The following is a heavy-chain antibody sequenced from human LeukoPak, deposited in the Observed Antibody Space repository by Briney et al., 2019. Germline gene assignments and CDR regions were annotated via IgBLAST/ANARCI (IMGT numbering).Heavy chain of an antibody. CDR3: ARDSPAFAAFDI. Sequence: QSGGSLRLSCAASGFTFSSYAMHWVRQAPGKGLEWVAVISYDGSNKYYADSVKGRFTISRDNSKNTLYLQMNSLRAEDMAVYYCARDSPAFAAFDIWGQGTMVTVSS. V-gene: IGHV3-30*04. D-gene: IGHD2-2*01. CDR1: GFTFSSYA. J-gene: IGHJ3*02. CDR2: ISYDGSNK.